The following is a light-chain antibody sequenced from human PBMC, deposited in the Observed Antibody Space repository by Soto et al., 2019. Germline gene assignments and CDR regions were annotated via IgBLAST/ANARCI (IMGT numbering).Light chain of an antibody. J-gene: IGLJ3*02. CDR3: QSYDTSLSGWV. CDR1: SSNIGAGYD. V-gene: IGLV1-40*01. CDR2: DNN. Sequence: QSVLTQPPSVSGAPGQRVSISCTGRSSNIGAGYDVHWYQQLPGTAPKLLIYDNNNRPSGVPDRFSGSKSATSASLAITGLQAGDEADYYCQSYDTSLSGWVFGGGTKLTVL.